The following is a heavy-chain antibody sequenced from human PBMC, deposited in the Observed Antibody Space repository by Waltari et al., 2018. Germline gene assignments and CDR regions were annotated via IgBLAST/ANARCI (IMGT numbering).Heavy chain of an antibody. CDR1: GFTFDDYA. Sequence: EVQLVESGGGLVQPGRSLRLSCAASGFTFDDYAMHWVRPAPGKGLEWVSGISWNSGSTGYADSVKGRFTISRDNAKNSLYLQMNSLRAEDTALYYCSAARRYYYYYYMDVWGKGTTVTVSS. CDR3: SAARRYYYYYYMDV. J-gene: IGHJ6*03. CDR2: ISWNSGST. D-gene: IGHD6-6*01. V-gene: IGHV3-9*01.